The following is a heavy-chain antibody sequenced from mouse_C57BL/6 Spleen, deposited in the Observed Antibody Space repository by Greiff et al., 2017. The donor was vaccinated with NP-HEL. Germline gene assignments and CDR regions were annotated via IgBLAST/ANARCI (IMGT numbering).Heavy chain of an antibody. CDR1: GYSITSGYY. V-gene: IGHV3-6*01. D-gene: IGHD1-1*01. Sequence: EVQLVESGPGLVKPSQSLSLTCSVTGYSITSGYYWNWIRQFPGNKLEWMGYISYDGSNNYNPSLKNRISITRDTSKNQFFLKLNSVTTEDTATYYCARHYYGSSYGFAYWGQGTLVTVSA. CDR2: ISYDGSN. CDR3: ARHYYGSSYGFAY. J-gene: IGHJ3*01.